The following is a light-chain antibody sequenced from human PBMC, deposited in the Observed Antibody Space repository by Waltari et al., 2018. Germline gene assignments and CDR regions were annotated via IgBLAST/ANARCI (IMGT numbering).Light chain of an antibody. J-gene: IGKJ4*01. Sequence: DIQMTQSPSSLSASVEDRVTITCRASQSISSYLNWYQQKAVLAPKLLIYAASRLQSGVPSRFSGSGSGTYFTLTISSLQPEDFATYYCHQSYSTPLTFGGGTKVEVK. CDR1: QSISSY. V-gene: IGKV1-39*01. CDR3: HQSYSTPLT. CDR2: AAS.